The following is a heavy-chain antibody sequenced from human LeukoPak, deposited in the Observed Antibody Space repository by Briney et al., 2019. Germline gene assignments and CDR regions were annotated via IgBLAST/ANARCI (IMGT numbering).Heavy chain of an antibody. CDR3: ARDQSRDIRVDFDY. D-gene: IGHD2-15*01. CDR1: GYTFVKYA. V-gene: IGHV1-3*01. J-gene: IGHJ4*02. CDR2: IDGGNGDT. Sequence: ASVKVSFTTSGYTFVKYAIHWVRQAPGQRFEWMGWIDGGNGDTRFSQKFQDRVSFTRDTFATTVYMEVTSLRSEDTAVYYCARDQSRDIRVDFDYWGQGTLVTVSS.